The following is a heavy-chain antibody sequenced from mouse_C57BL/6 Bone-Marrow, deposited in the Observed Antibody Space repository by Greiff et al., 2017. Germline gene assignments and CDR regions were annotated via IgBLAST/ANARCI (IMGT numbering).Heavy chain of an antibody. V-gene: IGHV5-6*01. CDR3: ASSYCAMDY. Sequence: EVQGVESGGDLVKPGGSLKLSCAASGFTFSSYGMSWVRQTPDKRLEWVATISSGGSYTYYPDSVKGRFTISRDNAKNTLYLQMSSLKSEDTAMYYCASSYCAMDYWGQGTSVTVSS. J-gene: IGHJ4*01. D-gene: IGHD2-12*01. CDR1: GFTFSSYG. CDR2: ISSGGSYT.